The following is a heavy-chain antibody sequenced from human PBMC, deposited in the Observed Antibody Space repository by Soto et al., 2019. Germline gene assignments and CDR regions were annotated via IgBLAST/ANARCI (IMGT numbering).Heavy chain of an antibody. V-gene: IGHV1-69*01. J-gene: IGHJ3*02. CDR3: ARYCSGGSCYARDAFDI. CDR2: IIPIFGTA. D-gene: IGHD2-15*01. Sequence: QVQLVQSGAEVKKPWSSVKVSCKASGGTFSSYAISWVRQAPGQGLEWMGGIIPIFGTANYAQKFQGRVTITADESTSTAYMELSSLRSEDTAVYYCARYCSGGSCYARDAFDIWGQGTMVTVSS. CDR1: GGTFSSYA.